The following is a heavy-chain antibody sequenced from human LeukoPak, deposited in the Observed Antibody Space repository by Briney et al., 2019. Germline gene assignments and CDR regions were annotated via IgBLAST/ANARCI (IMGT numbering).Heavy chain of an antibody. V-gene: IGHV3-48*01. CDR3: ARLYGDEFDY. J-gene: IGHJ4*02. D-gene: IGHD4-17*01. Sequence: GGSLKLSCAASGFIFIDYSMNWVRQAPGKGLEWVSYISSGSSSICYADSLKGRFTISRDNAKNSLYLQMNSLRAEDTAVYYCARLYGDEFDYWGQGTLVTVSS. CDR1: GFIFIDYS. CDR2: ISSGSSSI.